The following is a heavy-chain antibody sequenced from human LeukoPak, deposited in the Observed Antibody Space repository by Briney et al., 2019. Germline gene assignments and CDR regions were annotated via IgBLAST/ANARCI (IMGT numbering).Heavy chain of an antibody. J-gene: IGHJ5*02. Sequence: GGSLGLSCAASGFTFSSYGMHWVRQAPGKGLEWVVFIRYDGSNKYYADSVKGRFTISRDNSKNTLYLQMNSLRAEDTAVYYCASYCSSTSCPTIGPWGQGTLVTVSS. CDR2: IRYDGSNK. CDR1: GFTFSSYG. V-gene: IGHV3-30*02. CDR3: ASYCSSTSCPTIGP. D-gene: IGHD2-2*01.